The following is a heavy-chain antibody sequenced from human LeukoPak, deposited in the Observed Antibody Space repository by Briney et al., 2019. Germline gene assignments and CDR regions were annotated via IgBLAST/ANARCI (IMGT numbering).Heavy chain of an antibody. D-gene: IGHD7-27*01. V-gene: IGHV3-15*04. CDR1: GFTFSNAW. CDR2: IESKTDGGTI. Sequence: GGSLRLSCGASGFTFSNAWMSWVRQTPGKRLEWVGRIESKTDGGTIDYAAPVKGRFTISRDVSKNTLYLQMNSLKTEDTAVYYCTTRLTVDYWGQGTLVTVSS. J-gene: IGHJ4*02. CDR3: TTRLTVDY.